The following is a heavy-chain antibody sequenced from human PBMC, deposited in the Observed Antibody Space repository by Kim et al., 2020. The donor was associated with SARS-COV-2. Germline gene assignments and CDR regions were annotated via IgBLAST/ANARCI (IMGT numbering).Heavy chain of an antibody. V-gene: IGHV3-64*01. CDR3: ARWGTTKPLDY. CDR1: GFTFSSYT. J-gene: IGHJ4*02. D-gene: IGHD3-16*01. CDR2: ISGNGGNT. Sequence: GGSLRLSCAASGFTFSSYTMHWVRQAPGKGLECVSAISGNGGNTYYTNSLKGRFTISRDNSKNTLYLQMASLRAEDMAVYYCARWGTTKPLDYWGQGTLVTVSS.